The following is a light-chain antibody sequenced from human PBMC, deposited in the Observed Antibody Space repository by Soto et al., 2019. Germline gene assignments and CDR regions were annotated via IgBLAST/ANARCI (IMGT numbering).Light chain of an antibody. CDR2: AAS. CDR3: QKYNSAPRT. V-gene: IGKV1-27*01. CDR1: KGISNF. Sequence: DIQMTQSPSSLSASVGDRVTITCRASKGISNFLAWYQQKPGKVPKLLMYAASTLQSGVPSRFSGSGSGTDFTLTISSLQPEDVATYYCQKYNSAPRTFGQGTKVEIK. J-gene: IGKJ1*01.